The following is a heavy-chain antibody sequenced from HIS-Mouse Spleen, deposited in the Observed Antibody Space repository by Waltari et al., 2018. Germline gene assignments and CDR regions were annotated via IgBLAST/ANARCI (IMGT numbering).Heavy chain of an antibody. D-gene: IGHD2-15*01. CDR3: ARDGARVVAARGAEGNWYFDL. V-gene: IGHV4-39*07. J-gene: IGHJ2*01. CDR1: GGSISSSSYY. Sequence: QLQLQESCPGLVKPSETLSLTCTVSGGSISSSSYYWGWMRHPPGKGLAWIGSIYCSGSTYYNPSLKSRVTISVDTSKNQFSLKLSSVTAADTAVYYCARDGARVVAARGAEGNWYFDLWGRGTLVTVSS. CDR2: IYCSGST.